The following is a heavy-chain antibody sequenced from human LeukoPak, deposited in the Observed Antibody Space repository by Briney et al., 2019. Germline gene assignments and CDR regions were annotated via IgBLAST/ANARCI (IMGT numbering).Heavy chain of an antibody. V-gene: IGHV3-23*01. J-gene: IGHJ4*02. CDR3: ARGSGSYYVVHFDY. Sequence: GGSLRLSCAASGFSFRSYAMNWVRQAPGKGLEWVSTISGSGGITYYADSVKGRFTISRDNSKNTLYLQMNSLRAEDTAVYYCARGSGSYYVVHFDYWGQGTLVTVSS. CDR2: ISGSGGIT. CDR1: GFSFRSYA. D-gene: IGHD1-26*01.